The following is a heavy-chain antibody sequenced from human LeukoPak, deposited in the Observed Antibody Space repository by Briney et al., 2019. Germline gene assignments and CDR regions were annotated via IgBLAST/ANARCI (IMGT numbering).Heavy chain of an antibody. CDR1: GFTFSGSA. V-gene: IGHV3-73*01. Sequence: GGSLRLSCAASGFTFSGSAMHWVRQASGKGLEWVGRIRSKANSYATAYAASVKGRFTISRDDSKNTAYLQMNSLKTEDTAVYYCTRRSFTEMATKDAFDIWGQGTMVTVSS. D-gene: IGHD5-24*01. CDR2: IRSKANSYAT. J-gene: IGHJ3*02. CDR3: TRRSFTEMATKDAFDI.